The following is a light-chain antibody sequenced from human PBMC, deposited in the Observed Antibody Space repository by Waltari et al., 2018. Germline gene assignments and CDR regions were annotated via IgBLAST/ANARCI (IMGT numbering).Light chain of an antibody. J-gene: IGLJ2*01. CDR3: AVWDDSLDGLV. Sequence: QSALTQPPSASGTPGQRVTISCSGSSSSIKTNPVNWYQHLPGTAPKLLIYSNKPLASGGPGRFSCSKSGTLASLAISWPQSEDEGDYYWAVWDDSLDGLVFGGGTKLTVL. V-gene: IGLV1-44*01. CDR1: SSSIKTNP. CDR2: SNK.